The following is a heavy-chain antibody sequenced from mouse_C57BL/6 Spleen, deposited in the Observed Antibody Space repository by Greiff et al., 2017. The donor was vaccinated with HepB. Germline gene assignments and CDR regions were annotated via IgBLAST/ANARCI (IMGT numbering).Heavy chain of an antibody. J-gene: IGHJ3*01. V-gene: IGHV5-4*01. CDR3: ASPDGYYSY. D-gene: IGHD2-3*01. CDR2: ISDGGSYT. CDR1: GFTFSSYA. Sequence: EVQLVESGGGLVKPGGSLKLSCAASGFTFSSYAMSWVRQTPEKRLEWVATISDGGSYTYYPDNVKGRFTISRDNAKNNLYLQMSHLKSEDTAMYYCASPDGYYSYWGQGTLVTVSA.